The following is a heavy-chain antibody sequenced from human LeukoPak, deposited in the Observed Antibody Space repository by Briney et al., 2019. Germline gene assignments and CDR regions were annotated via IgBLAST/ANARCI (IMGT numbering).Heavy chain of an antibody. CDR1: GGTFSSYA. CDR2: IIPIFGTA. D-gene: IGHD2-2*01. J-gene: IGHJ2*01. V-gene: IGHV1-69*05. CDR3: ARTYCSSTSCYRYWYFDL. Sequence: SVKVSCKASGGTFSSYAISWVRQAPGQGLEWMGGIIPIFGTANYAQKFQGRVTMTRDMSTSTVYMELSSLRSEDTAVYYCARTYCSSTSCYRYWYFDLWGRGTLVTVSS.